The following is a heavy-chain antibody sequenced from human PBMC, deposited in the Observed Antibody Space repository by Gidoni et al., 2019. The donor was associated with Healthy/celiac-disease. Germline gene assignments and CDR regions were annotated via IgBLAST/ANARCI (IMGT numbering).Heavy chain of an antibody. J-gene: IGHJ4*02. Sequence: EVQLVESGGGLVQPGGSLRLSCSASGFTVSSNYMSWVRQTPGTGLEWVSVIYSGGSTYYAESVKGRFTISRDNSKNTLYLQMNSLRAEDTAVYYCARDFSTMIVGHWGQGTLVTVSA. CDR1: GFTVSSNY. CDR2: IYSGGST. D-gene: IGHD3-22*01. V-gene: IGHV3-66*01. CDR3: ARDFSTMIVGH.